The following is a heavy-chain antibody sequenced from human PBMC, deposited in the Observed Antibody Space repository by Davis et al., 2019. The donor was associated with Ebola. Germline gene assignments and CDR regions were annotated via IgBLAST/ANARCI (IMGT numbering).Heavy chain of an antibody. CDR1: GGSISSYY. D-gene: IGHD3-16*01. Sequence: PSETLSLSCTVSGGSISSYYWSWIRQPPGKGLEWIGYIYYSGSTNYNPSLKSRVTISVDTSKNQFSLKLSSVTAADTAVYYCARMGDLGIPRYWYFDLWGRGTLVTVSS. CDR2: IYYSGST. V-gene: IGHV4-59*12. J-gene: IGHJ2*01. CDR3: ARMGDLGIPRYWYFDL.